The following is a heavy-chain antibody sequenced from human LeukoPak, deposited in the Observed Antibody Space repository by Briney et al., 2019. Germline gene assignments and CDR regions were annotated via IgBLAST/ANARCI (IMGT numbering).Heavy chain of an antibody. J-gene: IGHJ4*02. V-gene: IGHV1-24*01. CDR3: ATDMGLVVPAASGYFDC. D-gene: IGHD2-2*01. CDR2: FDPEDGET. Sequence: ASVKVSCKVSGYTLTELSMHWVRQAPGKGLEWMGGFDPEDGETIYAQKFQGRVTMTEDTSTDTAYMELSSLRSEDTAVYYCATDMGLVVPAASGYFDCWGQGTLVTVSS. CDR1: GYTLTELS.